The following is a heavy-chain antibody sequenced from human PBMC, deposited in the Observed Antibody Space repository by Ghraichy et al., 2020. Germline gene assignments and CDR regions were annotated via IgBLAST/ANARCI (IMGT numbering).Heavy chain of an antibody. V-gene: IGHV1-2*02. CDR1: GYSFTGSY. CDR2: INPNNGGT. J-gene: IGHJ4*02. Sequence: ASVKVSCKASGYSFTGSYMHWIRQAPGQGLEWMGWINPNNGGTKYAQKFQGRVSMIRDTSISTAYMELSSLRSDDTAVYYCARSRRYSGTFYSPDFDYWGQGTLVTVSS. CDR3: ARSRRYSGTFYSPDFDY. D-gene: IGHD2-21*01.